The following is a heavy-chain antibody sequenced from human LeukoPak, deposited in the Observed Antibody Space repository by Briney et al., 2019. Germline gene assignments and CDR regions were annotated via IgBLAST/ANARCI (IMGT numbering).Heavy chain of an antibody. CDR3: ATDYYYDSSGWRPGHPSLSY. Sequence: PSETLSLTCAVSGGSISSGGYSWSWIRQPPGKGLEWIGYIYYSGSTYYNPSLKSRVTISVDTSKNQFSLKLSSVTAADTAVYYCATDYYYDSSGWRPGHPSLSYWGQGTLVTVSS. V-gene: IGHV4-30-4*07. J-gene: IGHJ4*02. D-gene: IGHD3-22*01. CDR1: GGSISSGGYS. CDR2: IYYSGST.